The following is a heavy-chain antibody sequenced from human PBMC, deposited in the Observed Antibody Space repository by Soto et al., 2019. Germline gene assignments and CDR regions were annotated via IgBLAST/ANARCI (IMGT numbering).Heavy chain of an antibody. CDR1: GYTFTSYA. CDR2: INAGNGNT. D-gene: IGHD6-13*01. V-gene: IGHV1-3*01. Sequence: ASVKVSCKASGYTFTSYAMHWVRQAPGQRLEWMGWINAGNGNTKYSQKFQGRVTITRDTSASTAYMELSSLRSEDTAVYYCARERGRQYSSSWYREVDYWGQGTLVTVSS. J-gene: IGHJ4*02. CDR3: ARERGRQYSSSWYREVDY.